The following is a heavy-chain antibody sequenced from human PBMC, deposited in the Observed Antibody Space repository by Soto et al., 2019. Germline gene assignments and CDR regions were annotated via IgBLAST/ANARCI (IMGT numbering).Heavy chain of an antibody. Sequence: PSETLSLTCAVYGGSFSGYYWSWIRQPPGKGLEWIGEINHSGSTNYNPSLKSRVTISVDTSKNQFSLKLSSVTAADTAVYYCARGQRKLRFLEWLYNYWGQGTLVTVSS. CDR3: ARGQRKLRFLEWLYNY. J-gene: IGHJ4*02. V-gene: IGHV4-34*01. CDR2: INHSGST. CDR1: GGSFSGYY. D-gene: IGHD3-3*01.